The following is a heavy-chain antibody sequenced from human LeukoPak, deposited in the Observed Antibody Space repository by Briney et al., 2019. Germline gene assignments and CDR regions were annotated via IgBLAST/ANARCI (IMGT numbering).Heavy chain of an antibody. CDR2: IYYSGST. Sequence: PSQTLSPTCTVSGGSISSGGYYWSWIRQHPGKGLEWIGYIYYSGSTYYNPSLKSRVTISVDTSKNQFSLKLSSVTAADTAVYYCARDQRVGAIDYWGQGTLVTVSS. V-gene: IGHV4-31*03. J-gene: IGHJ4*02. CDR1: GGSISSGGYY. CDR3: ARDQRVGAIDY. D-gene: IGHD1-26*01.